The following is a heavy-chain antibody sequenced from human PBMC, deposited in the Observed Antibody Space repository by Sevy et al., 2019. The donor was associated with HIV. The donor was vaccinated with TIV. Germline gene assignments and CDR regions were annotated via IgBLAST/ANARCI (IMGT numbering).Heavy chain of an antibody. J-gene: IGHJ4*02. CDR3: ASEAAAGY. V-gene: IGHV3-7*01. D-gene: IGHD6-13*01. CDR1: GFTFSSYW. Sequence: GGSLRLSCAASGFTFSSYWMSWVRQAPGKGLEWVANIKQDGSEKKYVDSVKGRFTISRDNAKNSLYLEMNSLRAEDTAGYYCASEAAAGYWGQGTLVTVSS. CDR2: IKQDGSEK.